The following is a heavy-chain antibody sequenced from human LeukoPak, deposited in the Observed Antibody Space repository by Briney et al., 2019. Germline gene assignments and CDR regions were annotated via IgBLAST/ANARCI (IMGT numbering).Heavy chain of an antibody. CDR1: NASISGRNW. CDR3: ATYTAAARFDY. V-gene: IGHV4-4*02. CDR2: VSHSGST. D-gene: IGHD2-2*01. J-gene: IGHJ4*02. Sequence: SETLSLTCAVSNASISGRNWWNWVRQPPGKGLEWIGEVSHSGSTNYNPSLKSRVTISIDTSKKQFSLKLSSVTAADTAVYYCATYTAAARFDYWGQGTLVTVSS.